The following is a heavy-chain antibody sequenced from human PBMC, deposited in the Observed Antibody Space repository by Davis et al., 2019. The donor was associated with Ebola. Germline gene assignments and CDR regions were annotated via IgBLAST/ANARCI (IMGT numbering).Heavy chain of an antibody. V-gene: IGHV1-24*01. CDR3: ATDIRLGGYSNSWYY. CDR2: YDAKDGQI. CDR1: GYTLTELS. J-gene: IGHJ4*02. D-gene: IGHD6-13*01. Sequence: AASVKVSCKVSGYTLTELSMHWVRQALGKGLEWMGGYDAKDGQIIYAQRFQGRVTMTEDTSTGTAYMELSSLTSEDTAVYYCATDIRLGGYSNSWYYWGQGALVTVSS.